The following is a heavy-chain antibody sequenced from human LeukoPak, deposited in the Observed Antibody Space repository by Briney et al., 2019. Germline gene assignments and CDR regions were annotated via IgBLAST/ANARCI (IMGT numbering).Heavy chain of an antibody. D-gene: IGHD6-19*01. CDR1: GFTVSSNY. Sequence: GGSLRLSCAASGFTVSSNYMSWVRQAPGKGLEWVSVIYSGGRTYYADSVKGRFTISRDNSKNTLYLQMNSLRAEDTAVYYCARERESSGWYHYYFDYWGQGTLVTVSS. V-gene: IGHV3-53*01. CDR3: ARERESSGWYHYYFDY. CDR2: IYSGGRT. J-gene: IGHJ4*02.